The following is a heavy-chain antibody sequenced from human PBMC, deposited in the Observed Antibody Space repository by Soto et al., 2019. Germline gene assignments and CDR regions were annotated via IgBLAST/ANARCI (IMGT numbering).Heavy chain of an antibody. CDR2: IRSKAYGGTT. V-gene: IGHV3-49*03. Sequence: PGGPLRLSCTASGFTFGDYAMSWFRQAPGKGLEWVGFIRSKAYGGTTEYAASVKGRFTISRDDSKSIAYLQMNSLKTEDTAVYYCTRGGDSSSWSLYYYYGMDVWGQGTTVTVSS. CDR3: TRGGDSSSWSLYYYYGMDV. J-gene: IGHJ6*02. D-gene: IGHD6-13*01. CDR1: GFTFGDYA.